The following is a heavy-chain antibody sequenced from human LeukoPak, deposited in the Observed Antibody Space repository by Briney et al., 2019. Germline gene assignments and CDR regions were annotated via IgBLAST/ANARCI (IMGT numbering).Heavy chain of an antibody. CDR1: GYTFTRYY. V-gene: IGHV1-2*02. J-gene: IGHJ6*03. CDR3: ARAYYYYYMDV. CDR2: INPNSGGT. Sequence: GASVKVSCKASGYTFTRYYMHWVRQAPGQRLEWMGWINPNSGGTNYAQKLQGRVTMTRDTSISTAYMELSRLRSDDTAVYYCARAYYYYYMDVWGKGTTVTVSS.